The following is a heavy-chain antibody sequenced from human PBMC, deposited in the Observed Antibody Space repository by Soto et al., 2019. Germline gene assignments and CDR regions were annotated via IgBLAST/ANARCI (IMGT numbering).Heavy chain of an antibody. CDR2: IYYSGST. CDR1: GGSISNGDYY. Sequence: QVQLQESGPGLVKPSQTLSLTCTVSGGSISNGDYYWSWIRQPPGKGLEWIGYIYYSGSTYYNPSLKSRVTISVDTSKNQFSLKLSSVTAADTAVYYCAREIAKYYDFWSGIYYFDYWGQGTLVTVSS. D-gene: IGHD3-3*01. CDR3: AREIAKYYDFWSGIYYFDY. V-gene: IGHV4-30-4*01. J-gene: IGHJ4*02.